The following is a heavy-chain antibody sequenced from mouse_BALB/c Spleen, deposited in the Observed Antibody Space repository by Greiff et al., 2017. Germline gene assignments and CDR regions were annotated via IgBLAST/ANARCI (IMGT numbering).Heavy chain of an antibody. D-gene: IGHD2-10*02. CDR2: INPSNGRT. V-gene: IGHV1S81*02. CDR1: GYTFTSYW. J-gene: IGHJ2*01. CDR3: ARRGYGY. Sequence: QVQLQQPGAELVKPGASVKLSCKASGYTFTSYWMHWVKQRPGQGLEWIGEINPSNGRTNYNEKFKSKATLTVDKSSSTAYMQLSSLTSEDSAVYYCARRGYGYWGQGTTLTVSS.